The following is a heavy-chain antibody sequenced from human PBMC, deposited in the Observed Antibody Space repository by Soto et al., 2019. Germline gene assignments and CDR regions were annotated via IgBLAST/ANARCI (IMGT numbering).Heavy chain of an antibody. CDR2: ISAYNGNT. Sequence: ASVKVSCKASGYTFTSYGISWVRQAPGQGLEWMGWISAYNGNTNYAQKLQGRVTMTTDTSTSTAYMELRSLRSDDTAVYYCVRYSSSWYGAGDAFDIWGQGTMVTVSS. D-gene: IGHD6-13*01. CDR1: GYTFTSYG. V-gene: IGHV1-18*01. CDR3: VRYSSSWYGAGDAFDI. J-gene: IGHJ3*02.